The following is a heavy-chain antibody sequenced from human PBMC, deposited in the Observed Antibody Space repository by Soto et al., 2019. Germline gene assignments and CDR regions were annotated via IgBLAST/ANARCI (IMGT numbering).Heavy chain of an antibody. Sequence: QVQLVQSGAEVKKPGASVKVSCKASGYTFTSYDINWVRQATGQGLEWMGWMNPNSGNTGYAQKFQGRVTMTRNTSISTAYMELSSLRSEDTAVNSCARGDSYVSSGTRRFRWFDPWGQGTLVTVSS. CDR1: GYTFTSYD. V-gene: IGHV1-8*01. J-gene: IGHJ5*02. CDR2: MNPNSGNT. D-gene: IGHD3-22*01. CDR3: ARGDSYVSSGTRRFRWFDP.